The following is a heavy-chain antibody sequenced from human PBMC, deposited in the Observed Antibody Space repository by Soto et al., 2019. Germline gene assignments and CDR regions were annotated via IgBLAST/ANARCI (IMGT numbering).Heavy chain of an antibody. CDR2: INHSGST. CDR1: DGSFSGYY. J-gene: IGHJ4*02. D-gene: IGHD3-10*01. CDR3: ARGNGPDYYSSGRRFDY. Sequence: QVQLQQWGAGLLKPSETLSITCAVYDGSFSGYYWSWIRQPPGKGLEWIGEINHSGSTNYNPSLKSRVTISVDTSKNQFSLNLSSVTAADTAVYYSARGNGPDYYSSGRRFDYWGQGTLVTVST. V-gene: IGHV4-34*01.